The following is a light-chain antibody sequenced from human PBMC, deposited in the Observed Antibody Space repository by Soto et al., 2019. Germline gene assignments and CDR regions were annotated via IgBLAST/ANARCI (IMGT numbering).Light chain of an antibody. CDR1: RSISSY. J-gene: IGKJ2*01. V-gene: IGKV1-39*01. CDR3: QQSYSTPPYT. CDR2: AAS. Sequence: DIQMTQSPSSLSASVGGRVTIACRASRSISSYLNWYQQNPGKAHKLLIYAASSLQSGVPSRFSGSGSGTDFTLTISSLQPEDFATYYCQQSYSTPPYTFGQGTK.